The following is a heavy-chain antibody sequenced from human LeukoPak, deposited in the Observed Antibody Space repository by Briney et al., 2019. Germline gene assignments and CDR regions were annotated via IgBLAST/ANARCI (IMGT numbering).Heavy chain of an antibody. CDR1: GYSFTSHY. V-gene: IGHV1-46*01. J-gene: IGHJ3*02. CDR3: ARTRRQIYYYDSSGLFPLAFDI. D-gene: IGHD3-22*01. Sequence: ASVKVSCKASGYSFTSHYMHWVRQAPGQGLEWMGLINPSGSSTLYAQKLQGRVTMTTDTSTSTAYMELRSLRSDDTAVYYCARTRRQIYYYDSSGLFPLAFDIWGQGTMVTVSS. CDR2: INPSGSST.